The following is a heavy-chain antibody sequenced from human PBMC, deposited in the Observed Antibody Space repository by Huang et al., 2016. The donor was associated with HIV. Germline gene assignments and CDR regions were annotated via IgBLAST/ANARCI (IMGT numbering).Heavy chain of an antibody. CDR3: ARSEPSRYYFDY. Sequence: QVQLVESGGGVVQPGTSLRLSCAASGFTFSNYALNWVRQAPGKGEEWVVGISNEGSTKYYADSVKGRFTISRDNSKNTVYLQMNSLRAEDTAVYYCARSEPSRYYFDYWGQGTLVTVSS. V-gene: IGHV3-30-3*01. CDR1: GFTFSNYA. J-gene: IGHJ4*02. CDR2: ISNEGSTK.